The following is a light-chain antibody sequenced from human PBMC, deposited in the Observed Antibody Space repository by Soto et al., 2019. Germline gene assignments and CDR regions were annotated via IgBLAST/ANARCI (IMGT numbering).Light chain of an antibody. J-gene: IGKJ1*01. CDR3: QQYINWT. Sequence: EIVMTQSPVTLSVSPGERATLSCRASHDIRSDLAWYQQKPGQAPRLLMYGASIRATGIPARFSGSGSGTDFTLTISSLQSEDLGVYYCQQYINWTFGQGTKLEIK. CDR2: GAS. V-gene: IGKV3-15*01. CDR1: HDIRSD.